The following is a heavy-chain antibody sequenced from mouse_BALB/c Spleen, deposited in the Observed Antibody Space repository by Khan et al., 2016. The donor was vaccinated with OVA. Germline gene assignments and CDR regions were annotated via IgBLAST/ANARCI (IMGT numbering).Heavy chain of an antibody. V-gene: IGHV1-7*01. CDR2: INPSTGYT. D-gene: IGHD1-1*01. CDR1: GYTFINYW. Sequence: QVRLQQSGAELAKPGASVKMSCKASGYTFINYWILWVKQRPGQGLEWIGYINPSTGYTEYTQNITDKATLTADKSSRTAYMQLRILTSADSAFYYCARRDLRRDFDIWGQGTTLTVSS. CDR3: ARRDLRRDFDI. J-gene: IGHJ2*01.